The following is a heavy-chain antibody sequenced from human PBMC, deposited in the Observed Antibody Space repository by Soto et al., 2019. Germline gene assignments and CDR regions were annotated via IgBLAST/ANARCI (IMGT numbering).Heavy chain of an antibody. CDR2: MSGSGGST. CDR3: AREWGPTDS. V-gene: IGHV3-23*01. D-gene: IGHD3-16*01. Sequence: EVQLLESGEGLVQPGGSLRLSCAASGFSFNSYGMTWVRQAPGKGLEWVSGMSGSGGSTDYADSVKGRFTISRDNSKNTLYLQMNSLRAADTAVYYCAREWGPTDSWGQGTLFTVSS. J-gene: IGHJ4*02. CDR1: GFSFNSYG.